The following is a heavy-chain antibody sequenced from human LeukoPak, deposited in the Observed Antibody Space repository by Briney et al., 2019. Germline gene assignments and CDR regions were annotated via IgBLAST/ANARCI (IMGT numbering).Heavy chain of an antibody. CDR1: GGSISGYY. Sequence: SETLSLTCSVSGGSISGYYWSWIRQPPGKGLEWIGYVYNSGSTDYNPSLKSRVTISVDTSKNQFSLKLSSVTAADTAVYYCAEYGRGWYEGYFDYWGQGTLVTVSS. V-gene: IGHV4-59*01. CDR3: AEYGRGWYEGYFDY. D-gene: IGHD6-19*01. J-gene: IGHJ4*02. CDR2: VYNSGST.